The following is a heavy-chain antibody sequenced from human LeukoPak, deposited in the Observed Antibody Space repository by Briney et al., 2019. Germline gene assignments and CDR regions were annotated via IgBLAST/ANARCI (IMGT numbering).Heavy chain of an antibody. J-gene: IGHJ4*02. D-gene: IGHD6-13*01. CDR1: GFTFSSHE. CDR2: ISSSGSTI. CDR3: TSGIGTIDF. Sequence: PGGSLRLSCAASGFTFSSHEMKWVRQAPGKGLEWVPYISSSGSTIYHADSVKGRFTISRDNAKNSLYLQMNSLKTEDTAMYYCTSGIGTIDFWGQGTLVTVSS. V-gene: IGHV3-48*03.